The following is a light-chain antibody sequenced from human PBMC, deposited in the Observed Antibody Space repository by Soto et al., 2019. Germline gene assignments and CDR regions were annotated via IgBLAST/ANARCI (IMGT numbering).Light chain of an antibody. CDR2: GVT. V-gene: IGLV2-14*01. J-gene: IGLJ2*01. CDR1: SSDIGAYNY. Sequence: QSALTQPASVSGSPGQSITISCTGTSSDIGAYNYVSWYHQHPGKAPKLMIYGVTNRPSGVSNRFSGSKSGNTASLTISGLQAEDEADYYCSSYTTSSTLGFGGGTKLTVL. CDR3: SSYTTSSTLG.